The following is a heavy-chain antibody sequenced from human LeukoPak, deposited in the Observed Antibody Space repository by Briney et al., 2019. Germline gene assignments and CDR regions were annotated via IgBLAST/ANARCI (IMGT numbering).Heavy chain of an antibody. CDR2: ISAYNGNT. CDR3: ARDLYPTHYGSGSYFDY. V-gene: IGHV1-18*01. Sequence: ASVKVSCKASGYTFTSYGISWVRQAPGQGLEWMGWISAYNGNTNYAQKLQGRVTMTTDTSTSTAYMELRSLRSDDTAVYYCARDLYPTHYGSGSYFDYWGQETLVTVSS. CDR1: GYTFTSYG. J-gene: IGHJ4*02. D-gene: IGHD3-10*01.